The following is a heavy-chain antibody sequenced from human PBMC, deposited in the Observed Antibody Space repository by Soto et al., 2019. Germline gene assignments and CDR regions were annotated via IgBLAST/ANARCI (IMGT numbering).Heavy chain of an antibody. D-gene: IGHD3-22*01. Sequence: AVKVSCKACGGTFSRYAISWVRQAPGQGLEWMGGIIPIFGTANYAQKFQGRVTITADESTSTAYMELSSLRSEDTAVYYCATYYYDSSGSQGPFDYWGQGTLVTVSS. CDR2: IIPIFGTA. CDR1: GGTFSRYA. V-gene: IGHV1-69*13. J-gene: IGHJ4*02. CDR3: ATYYYDSSGSQGPFDY.